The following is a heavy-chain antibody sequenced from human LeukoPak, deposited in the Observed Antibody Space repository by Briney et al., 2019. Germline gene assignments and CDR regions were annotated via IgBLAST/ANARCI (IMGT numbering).Heavy chain of an antibody. CDR2: ISYDGGNK. V-gene: IGHV3-30*03. Sequence: GGSLRLSCAASGFTFSSYGMHWVRQAPGKGLEWVAVISYDGGNKYYADSVKGRFTISRDNSKNTLYLQMNSLRAEDTAVYYCARVIPLGIAVAGTFDYWGQGTLVTVSS. CDR3: ARVIPLGIAVAGTFDY. J-gene: IGHJ4*02. CDR1: GFTFSSYG. D-gene: IGHD6-19*01.